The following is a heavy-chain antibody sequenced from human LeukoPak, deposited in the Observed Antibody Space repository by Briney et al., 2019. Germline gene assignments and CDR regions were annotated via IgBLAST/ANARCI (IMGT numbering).Heavy chain of an antibody. CDR3: ARNTNY. Sequence: SETLSLTCSVSGGSIEGCYWIGIRQPPGKGLEWIGYIYYSGSTNYNPSLKSRVTISVDASKNQFSLKLSSVTAADPAVYYCARNTNYCSQGTLVTVSS. CDR2: IYYSGST. V-gene: IGHV4-59*01. J-gene: IGHJ4*02. D-gene: IGHD5/OR15-5a*01. CDR1: GGSIEGCY.